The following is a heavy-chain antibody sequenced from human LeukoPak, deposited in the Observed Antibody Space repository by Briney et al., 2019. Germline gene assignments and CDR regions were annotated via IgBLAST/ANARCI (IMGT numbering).Heavy chain of an antibody. CDR3: ARLLNDYGDYILGY. D-gene: IGHD4-17*01. CDR1: GYTFTSYA. V-gene: IGHV1-3*01. Sequence: ASVKVSCKASGYTFTSYAMHWVRQAPGQRLEWMGWINAGNGNTEYSQKFQGRVTITRDTSASTAYMELSSLRSEDTAVYYCARLLNDYGDYILGYWGQGTLVTVSS. J-gene: IGHJ4*02. CDR2: INAGNGNT.